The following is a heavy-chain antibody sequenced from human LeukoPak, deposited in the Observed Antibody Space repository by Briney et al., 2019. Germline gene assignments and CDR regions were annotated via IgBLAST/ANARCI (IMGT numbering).Heavy chain of an antibody. J-gene: IGHJ4*02. D-gene: IGHD6-13*01. CDR1: GFTFSSYA. CDR2: ISYDGSNK. CDR3: AKAIYGSWYVGIDY. Sequence: GRSLRLSCAASGFTFSSYAMHWVRQAPGKGLEWVAVISYDGSNKYYADSVKGRFTISRDNSKNTLYLQMNSLRAEDTAVYYCAKAIYGSWYVGIDYWGQGTLVTVSS. V-gene: IGHV3-30-3*01.